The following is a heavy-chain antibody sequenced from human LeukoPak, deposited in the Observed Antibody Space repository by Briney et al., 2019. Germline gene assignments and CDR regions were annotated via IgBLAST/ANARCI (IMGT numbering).Heavy chain of an antibody. J-gene: IGHJ4*02. Sequence: GGSLRLSCAASGFTFSDYYMSWIPHAPGEGRECVSYINTSGRTIYFADSVKGRFTISRDNAKNSLYLQMNSLRDEDTAVYYCARHGPKWELDYWGQGTLVAVSS. CDR2: INTSGRTI. CDR1: GFTFSDYY. CDR3: ARHGPKWELDY. V-gene: IGHV3-11*01. D-gene: IGHD1-26*01.